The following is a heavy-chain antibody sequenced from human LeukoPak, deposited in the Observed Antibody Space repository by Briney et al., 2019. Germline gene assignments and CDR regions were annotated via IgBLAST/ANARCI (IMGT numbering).Heavy chain of an antibody. Sequence: PSETLSLTCTVSGGSISGYYWSWIRQPPGKGLEWIGYSYYRGSSTYNPSLKSRVTISVDTSKNQFSLRLTSMTAADTAVYYCARGYYYRRWGQGTLVTVSS. V-gene: IGHV4-59*08. J-gene: IGHJ4*02. CDR1: GGSISGYY. CDR3: ARGYYYRR. D-gene: IGHD3-10*01. CDR2: SYYRGSS.